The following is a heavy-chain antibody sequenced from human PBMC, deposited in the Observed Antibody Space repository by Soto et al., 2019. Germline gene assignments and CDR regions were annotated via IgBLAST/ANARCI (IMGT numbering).Heavy chain of an antibody. V-gene: IGHV3-7*01. CDR3: ARGRIDWDLDY. D-gene: IGHD3-9*01. CDR2: IKRDGSEK. J-gene: IGHJ4*02. CDR1: GFSFSSYW. Sequence: GGSLRLSCAASGFSFSSYWMSWVRQAPGKGLDWVANIKRDGSEKYYVDSVKGRFTISRDNARDPLYLQINSLRADDTAVYYCARGRIDWDLDYWGQGTLVTVSS.